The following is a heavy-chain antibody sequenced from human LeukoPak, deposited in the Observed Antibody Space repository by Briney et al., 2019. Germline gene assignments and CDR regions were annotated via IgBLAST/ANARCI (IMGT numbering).Heavy chain of an antibody. CDR1: GFTFSDYN. CDR3: ARRRDSGSLQHFDY. V-gene: IGHV3-11*01. J-gene: IGHJ4*02. CDR2: ISSSGTTI. D-gene: IGHD1-26*01. Sequence: PGGSLRLSCAASGFTFSDYNMGWIRQAPGKGLEWVSYISSSGTTIYYADSVKGRFTISRDNAKNSLYLQMNSLRAEDTAVYYCARRRDSGSLQHFDYWGQGTLVTVSS.